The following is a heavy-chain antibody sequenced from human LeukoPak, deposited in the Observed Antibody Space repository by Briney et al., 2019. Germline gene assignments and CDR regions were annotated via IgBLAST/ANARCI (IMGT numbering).Heavy chain of an antibody. V-gene: IGHV3-7*01. J-gene: IGHJ4*02. Sequence: GGSLTLSCAASGFTFSDYWMNWVRQAPGKGLEWVANIDQDGGGKYYLDSAKGRFTISRDNAKISLYLQIDSLRAEDTAVCYCARCDWPPSDYWGQGSLLTVSS. D-gene: IGHD2-21*02. CDR1: GFTFSDYW. CDR3: ARCDWPPSDY. CDR2: IDQDGGGK.